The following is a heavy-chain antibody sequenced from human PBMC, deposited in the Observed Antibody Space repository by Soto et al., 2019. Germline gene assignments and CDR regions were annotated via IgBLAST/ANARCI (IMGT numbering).Heavy chain of an antibody. CDR3: AKPSTRDYYYYYMDV. V-gene: IGHV4-39*01. CDR1: GGSISNNDFY. J-gene: IGHJ6*03. CDR2: FSYSGTT. D-gene: IGHD2-2*01. Sequence: SETLSLTCTVSGGSISNNDFYWAWIRQPPGKGLQWIGSFSYSGTTYYSPSLKSRVTVSVDTSKNQFSLKVSSVTAADTAIYYCAKPSTRDYYYYYMDVWGKGTTVTVSS.